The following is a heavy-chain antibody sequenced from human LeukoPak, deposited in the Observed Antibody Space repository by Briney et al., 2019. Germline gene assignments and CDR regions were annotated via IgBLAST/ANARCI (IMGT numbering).Heavy chain of an antibody. CDR3: AVGSTSVYTYGYLDY. V-gene: IGHV3-66*01. D-gene: IGHD5-18*01. Sequence: PGGSLRLSCAASGFTVSSDYMSWVRHAPGKGLEWVSLIYSGGDTYYADSVKGRSTISRDDSRRTLSLQMNSLRAEDTAVYYCAVGSTSVYTYGYLDYWGQGTLVTVSS. CDR1: GFTVSSDY. J-gene: IGHJ4*02. CDR2: IYSGGDT.